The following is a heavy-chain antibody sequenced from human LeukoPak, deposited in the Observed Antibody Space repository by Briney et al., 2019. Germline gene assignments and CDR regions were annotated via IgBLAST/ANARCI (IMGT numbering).Heavy chain of an antibody. Sequence: GGSLRLSCAASGFTFSNYAMHWVRQAPGKGLEWVAVISYDGSNKYNADSVKGRFTISRDNSKNTLYLQMNSLRAEDTAVYYCARKGNAFDFWGQGTIVTVSS. CDR2: ISYDGSNK. CDR3: ARKGNAFDF. D-gene: IGHD3-10*01. CDR1: GFTFSNYA. V-gene: IGHV3-30-3*01. J-gene: IGHJ3*01.